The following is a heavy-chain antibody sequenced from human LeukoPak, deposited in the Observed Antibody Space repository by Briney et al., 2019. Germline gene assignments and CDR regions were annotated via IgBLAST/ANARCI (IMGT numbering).Heavy chain of an antibody. CDR2: ISASGSYT. Sequence: PGGSLRLSCAASGFTFSDYYMSWIRQAPGKGLEWVSKISASGSYTNDADSVKGRFTISRDNAKNSLYLHMNSLRAEDTAVYHCAREDKWYFDLWGRGTLVTVSS. CDR1: GFTFSDYY. J-gene: IGHJ2*01. CDR3: AREDKWYFDL. V-gene: IGHV3-11*05.